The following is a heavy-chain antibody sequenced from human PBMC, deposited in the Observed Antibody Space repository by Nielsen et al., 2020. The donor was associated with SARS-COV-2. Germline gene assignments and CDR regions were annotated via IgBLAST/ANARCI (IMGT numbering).Heavy chain of an antibody. V-gene: IGHV3-30-3*01. CDR3: ARNLDCSSTSCYVSHYYYYYGMDV. CDR2: ISYDGSNK. J-gene: IGHJ6*02. Sequence: GESLKISCAASGFTFSSYAMSWVRQAPGKGLEWVAVISYDGSNKYYADSVKGRFTISRDNSKNTLYLQMNSLRAEDTAVYYCARNLDCSSTSCYVSHYYYYYGMDVWGQGTTVTVSS. CDR1: GFTFSSYA. D-gene: IGHD2-2*01.